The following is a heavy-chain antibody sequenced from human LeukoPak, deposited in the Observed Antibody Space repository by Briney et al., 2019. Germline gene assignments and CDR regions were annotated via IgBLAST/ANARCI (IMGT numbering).Heavy chain of an antibody. V-gene: IGHV1-69*04. CDR1: GGTFSSYA. D-gene: IGHD5/OR15-5a*01. J-gene: IGHJ4*02. Sequence: SVKVSCKASGGTFSSYAISWVRQAPGQGLEWMGRIIPILGIANYAQKFQGRVTITADKSTSTAYMELRSLRSDDTAVYYCARGVSGQDDYWGQGTLVTVSS. CDR2: IIPILGIA. CDR3: ARGVSGQDDY.